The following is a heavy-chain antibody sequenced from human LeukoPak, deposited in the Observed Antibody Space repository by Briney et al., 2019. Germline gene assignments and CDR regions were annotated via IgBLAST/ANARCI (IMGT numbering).Heavy chain of an antibody. J-gene: IGHJ4*02. Sequence: PSETLSLTCTVSGGSISSGDYYWSWIRQPPGKGLEWIGYIYYSGSTYYNPSLKSRVTISVDTSKNQFSLKLSSVTAADTAVYYCARVSWEEDIVARARYKYYFDYWGQGTLVTVSS. CDR1: GGSISSGDYY. CDR3: ARVSWEEDIVARARYKYYFDY. V-gene: IGHV4-30-4*01. D-gene: IGHD5-12*01. CDR2: IYYSGST.